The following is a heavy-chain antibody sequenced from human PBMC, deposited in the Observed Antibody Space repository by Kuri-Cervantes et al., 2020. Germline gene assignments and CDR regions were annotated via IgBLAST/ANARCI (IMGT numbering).Heavy chain of an antibody. V-gene: IGHV3-19*01. Sequence: GESLKISCAASGFTFSNSDMNWVRQAPGKGLGWVSGVSWNGSRTRYADSVKGRFIISRDNSRNFLYQQMNSLRPEDMAVYYCARDIVVVVAARAYYYYGMDVWGQGTTVTVSS. CDR3: ARDIVVVVAARAYYYYGMDV. D-gene: IGHD2-15*01. CDR2: VSWNGSRT. CDR1: GFTFSNSD. J-gene: IGHJ6*02.